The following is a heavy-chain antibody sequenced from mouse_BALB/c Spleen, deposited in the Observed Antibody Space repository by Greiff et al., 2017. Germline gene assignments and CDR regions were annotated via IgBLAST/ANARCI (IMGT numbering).Heavy chain of an antibody. D-gene: IGHD2-4*01. CDR1: GYAFTNYL. Sequence: QVQLQQSGAELVRPGTSVKVSCKASGYAFTNYLIEWVKQRPGQGLEWIGVINPGSGGTNYNEKFKGKATLTADKSSSTAYMQLSSLTSDDSAVYFRAREGIYYDYWFAYWGQGTLVTVSA. V-gene: IGHV1-54*01. J-gene: IGHJ3*01. CDR2: INPGSGGT. CDR3: AREGIYYDYWFAY.